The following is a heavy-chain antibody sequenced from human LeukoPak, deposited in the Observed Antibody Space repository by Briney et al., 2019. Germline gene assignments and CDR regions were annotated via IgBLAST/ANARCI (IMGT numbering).Heavy chain of an antibody. CDR3: AKVRDTRDWYKDAFDI. J-gene: IGHJ3*02. CDR2: ITGTGGST. Sequence: GRSLRLSCAASGFTFSSYAMHWVRQAPGKGLEWVSAITGTGGSTYYAASVKGRFTVSRDNSKNTLYLQMSSLRAEDTAMYYCAKVRDTRDWYKDAFDIWGQGTRVTVSS. D-gene: IGHD6-19*01. V-gene: IGHV3-23*01. CDR1: GFTFSSYA.